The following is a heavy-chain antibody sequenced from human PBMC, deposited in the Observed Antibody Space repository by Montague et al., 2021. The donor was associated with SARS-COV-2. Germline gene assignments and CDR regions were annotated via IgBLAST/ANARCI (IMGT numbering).Heavy chain of an antibody. Sequence: SETLSLTCAVSGGSISSSNWWSWVRQPPGKGLEWIGEIYHSGSTNNNPSLKSRVTISVGKSKNQFSLKLCSVTAADTAVYYCASRGAVAGKVYFQHWGQGTLVTVSS. CDR1: GGSISSSNW. CDR3: ASRGAVAGKVYFQH. J-gene: IGHJ1*01. CDR2: IYHSGST. V-gene: IGHV4-4*02. D-gene: IGHD6-19*01.